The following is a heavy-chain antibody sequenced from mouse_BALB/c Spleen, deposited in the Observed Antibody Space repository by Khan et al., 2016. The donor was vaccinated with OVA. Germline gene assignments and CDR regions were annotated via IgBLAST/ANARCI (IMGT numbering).Heavy chain of an antibody. V-gene: IGHV2-3*01. CDR2: IWGDGST. D-gene: IGHD2-3*01. CDR1: GFSLTSYG. CDR3: SKIDGIFYAMDY. Sequence: QVQLNQSGPDLVAPSQSLSITCTVSGFSLTSYGVNWVRQPPGKGLEWLGVIWGDGSTNYHSALISRLSISKDNSKSQVFLKLNSLQTDDTATYYCSKIDGIFYAMDYWGQGTSVTVSS. J-gene: IGHJ4*01.